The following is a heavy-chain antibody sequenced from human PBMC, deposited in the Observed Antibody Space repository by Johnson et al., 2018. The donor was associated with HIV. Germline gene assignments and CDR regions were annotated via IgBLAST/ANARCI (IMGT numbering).Heavy chain of an antibody. J-gene: IGHJ3*02. D-gene: IGHD6-13*01. V-gene: IGHV3-13*01. CDR1: GFTFSSYD. CDR3: AREGFGATGSGEDAFDI. Sequence: VQLVESGGGLVQPGGSLRLSCAASGFTFSSYDMHWVRQATGKGLEWVSAIGTAGETYYPGSVKGRFTISRDNSKNMLYLQMGSLRAEDMAVYYCAREGFGATGSGEDAFDIWGQGTMVTVSS. CDR2: IGTAGET.